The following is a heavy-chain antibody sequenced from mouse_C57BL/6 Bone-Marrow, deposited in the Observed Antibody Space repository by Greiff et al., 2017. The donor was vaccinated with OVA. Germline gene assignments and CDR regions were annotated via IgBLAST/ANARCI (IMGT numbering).Heavy chain of an antibody. Sequence: EVKLMESGGGLVQPGGSLKLSCAASGFTFSDYGMAWGRQAPRTGPEWVAFISNLAYSIYYADTVTGRFTISRENAKNTLYLEMSSLRSEYTAMYYCARPDYGSIDTFAYCGQGTLVTVSA. CDR1: GFTFSDYG. J-gene: IGHJ3*01. D-gene: IGHD1-1*01. CDR3: ARPDYGSIDTFAY. CDR2: ISNLAYSI. V-gene: IGHV5-15*01.